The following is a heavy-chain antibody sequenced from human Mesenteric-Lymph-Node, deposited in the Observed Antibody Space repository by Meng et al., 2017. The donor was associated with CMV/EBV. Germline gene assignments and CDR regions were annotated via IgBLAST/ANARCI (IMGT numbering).Heavy chain of an antibody. CDR1: SASIRSYY. D-gene: IGHD2-21*02. J-gene: IGHJ6*02. CDR3: ARTMVVTASYNYGMDV. Sequence: GSLRLSCTVSSASIRSYYWSWIRQPPGKGLEWIGYIHYTGTTSSSPSLKGRVTISVDTSRNQVSLSLNSVTAADTALYYCARTMVVTASYNYGMDVWGQGTTVTVSS. V-gene: IGHV4-59*01. CDR2: IHYTGTT.